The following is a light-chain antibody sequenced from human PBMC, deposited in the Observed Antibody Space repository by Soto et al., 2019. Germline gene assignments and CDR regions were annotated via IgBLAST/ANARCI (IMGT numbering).Light chain of an antibody. Sequence: EIVLTQSPGTLSLSPGERATLFCRTSQSVTSNSIAWHQQKPGQAPRLLIYGASSRATGIPDRFSGSGSGTDFTLTISRLESEDSAVYYCQHYGSSPGLTFGGGTKVDIK. CDR3: QHYGSSPGLT. V-gene: IGKV3-20*01. J-gene: IGKJ4*01. CDR2: GAS. CDR1: QSVTSNS.